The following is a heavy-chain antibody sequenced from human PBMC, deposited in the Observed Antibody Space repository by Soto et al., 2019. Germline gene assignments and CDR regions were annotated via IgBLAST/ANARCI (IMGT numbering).Heavy chain of an antibody. V-gene: IGHV4-39*01. CDR3: ATQEVGGSYVYTFDP. Sequence: SATLSLTCTFSGVSITSSSYYWGWIRQPPGKGLEWIGSIYYSGSTYYNPSLKSRVTISVDTSKNQFSLKLSSVTAADTAVYYCATQEVGGSYVYTFDPWGQGTLVTVS. CDR1: GVSITSSSYY. J-gene: IGHJ5*02. CDR2: IYYSGST. D-gene: IGHD1-26*01.